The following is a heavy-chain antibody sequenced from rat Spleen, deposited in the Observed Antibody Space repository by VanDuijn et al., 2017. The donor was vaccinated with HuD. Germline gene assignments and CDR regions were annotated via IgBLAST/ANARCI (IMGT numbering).Heavy chain of an antibody. D-gene: IGHD5-1*01. J-gene: IGHJ1*01. CDR2: ISYDGGRT. V-gene: IGHV5-29*01. CDR3: ASRTGNWFAY. CDR1: GFTFSDYY. Sequence: EVQLVESDGDLVQPGRSLKVSCAVSGFTFSDYYMAWVRQAPTKGLEWVATISYDGGRTYYRNSVKGRFTISRDNARSVLDLEMDSLRSEDTATYYCASRTGNWFAYWGPGTMVTVSS.